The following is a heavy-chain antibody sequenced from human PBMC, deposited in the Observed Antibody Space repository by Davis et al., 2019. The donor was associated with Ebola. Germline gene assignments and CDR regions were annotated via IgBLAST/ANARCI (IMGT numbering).Heavy chain of an antibody. V-gene: IGHV4-59*01. D-gene: IGHD3-16*01. CDR2: LFYGGSP. Sequence: MPSETLSPTCTVSGGSISSYHWTWIRQPPGKGLEWMGHLFYGGSPNYNPSLKSRVTISLDTSKNQLSLRLISVTAADTAVYYCARLSPLGLRLGETYNWFDPWGAGTLVTVSS. CDR1: GGSISSYH. J-gene: IGHJ5*02. CDR3: ARLSPLGLRLGETYNWFDP.